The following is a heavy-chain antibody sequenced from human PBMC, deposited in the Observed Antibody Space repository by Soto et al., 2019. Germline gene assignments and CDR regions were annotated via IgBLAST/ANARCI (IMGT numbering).Heavy chain of an antibody. J-gene: IGHJ6*02. CDR2: IIPIFGTP. CDR3: ASSRKDYYYYGMDV. V-gene: IGHV1-69*05. CDR1: GGTFSSYA. D-gene: IGHD6-13*01. Sequence: QVQLVQSGAEVKKPGSSVKVSCKASGGTFSSYAISWVRQAPGQGLEWMGGIIPIFGTPNYAQKFQGRVTISTDESTSTACMELSSLGSEDTAGYYCASSRKDYYYYGMDVWGQGTTVTVSS.